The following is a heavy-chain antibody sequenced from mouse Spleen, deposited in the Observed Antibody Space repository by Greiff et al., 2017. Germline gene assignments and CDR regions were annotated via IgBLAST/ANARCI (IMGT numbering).Heavy chain of an antibody. V-gene: IGHV5-9-1*02. CDR1: GFTFSSYA. CDR2: ISSGGDYI. Sequence: EVQVVESGEGLVKPGGSLKLSCAASGFTFSSYAMSWVRQTPEKRLEWVAYISSGGDYIYYADTVKGRFTISRDNARNTLYLQMSSLKSEDTAMYYCTREAHYGQHGAYWGQGTLVTVSA. D-gene: IGHD1-1*02. CDR3: TREAHYGQHGAY. J-gene: IGHJ3*01.